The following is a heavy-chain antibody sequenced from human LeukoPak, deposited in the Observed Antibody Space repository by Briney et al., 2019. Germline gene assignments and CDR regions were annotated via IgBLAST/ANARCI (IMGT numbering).Heavy chain of an antibody. V-gene: IGHV3-23*01. D-gene: IGHD4-23*01. J-gene: IGHJ4*02. CDR3: AKELYYGGNFGPFDY. Sequence: PGGSLRLSCAASGFTFSSYAMSRVRQAPGKGLEWVSAISGSGGSTYYADSVKGRFTISRDNSKNTLYLQMNSLRAEDTAVYYCAKELYYGGNFGPFDYWGQGTLVTVSS. CDR1: GFTFSSYA. CDR2: ISGSGGST.